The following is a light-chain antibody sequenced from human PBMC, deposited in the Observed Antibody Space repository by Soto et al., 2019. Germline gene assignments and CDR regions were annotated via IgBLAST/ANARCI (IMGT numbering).Light chain of an antibody. CDR3: SSYTPSNTRQIV. V-gene: IGLV2-14*03. CDR1: SSDVGGYNY. CDR2: DVS. Sequence: QSVLTQPASVSGSPGQSITISCTGTSSDVGGYNYVSWYQHHPGKAPKLLIYDVSNRPSGISNRFSGSESDNTASLTISGLQPEDEADYYCSSYTPSNTRQIVFGTGTKVTVL. J-gene: IGLJ1*01.